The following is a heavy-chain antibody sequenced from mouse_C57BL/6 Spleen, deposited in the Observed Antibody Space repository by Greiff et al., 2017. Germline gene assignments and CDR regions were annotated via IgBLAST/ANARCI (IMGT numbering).Heavy chain of an antibody. D-gene: IGHD2-2*01. CDR3: ASYGYDLFAY. J-gene: IGHJ3*01. Sequence: EVQLVESGGGLVQPGGSLKLSCAASGFTFSDYYMYWVRQTPEKRLEWVAYISNGGGSTYYPDTVKGRFTISRDNAKNTLYLQMSRLKSEDTAMYYCASYGYDLFAYWGQGTLVTVSA. CDR2: ISNGGGST. V-gene: IGHV5-12*01. CDR1: GFTFSDYY.